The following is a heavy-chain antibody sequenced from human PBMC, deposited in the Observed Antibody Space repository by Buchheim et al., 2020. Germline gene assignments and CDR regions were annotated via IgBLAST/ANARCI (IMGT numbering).Heavy chain of an antibody. CDR3: ARDRRGGVWGSHSGTYYFDY. Sequence: EVQLVESGGGLVQPGGSLRLSCAASGFTFSSYEMNWVRQAPGKGLEWVSYISSSGSTIYYADSVKGRFTISRDNAKNSLYLQMNSLRAEDTAVYYCARDRRGGVWGSHSGTYYFDYWGQGTL. CDR1: GFTFSSYE. V-gene: IGHV3-48*03. J-gene: IGHJ4*02. CDR2: ISSSGSTI. D-gene: IGHD3-16*01.